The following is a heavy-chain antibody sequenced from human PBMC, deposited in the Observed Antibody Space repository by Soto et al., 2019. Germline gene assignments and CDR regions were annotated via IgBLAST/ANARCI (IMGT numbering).Heavy chain of an antibody. V-gene: IGHV5-51*01. D-gene: IGHD2-21*01. CDR3: AKHGVPDWVYFNNLGV. CDR2: IYPGDSET. CDR1: GYSFSRHW. Sequence: PGESLKISCRTSGYSFSRHWIAWVRQMPGKGLEWMGTIYPGDSETRYSPSFQGLVTISADKSADTAYLQWSNLKASDTGMYYCAKHGVPDWVYFNNLGVWGQGTTVTVSS. J-gene: IGHJ6*02.